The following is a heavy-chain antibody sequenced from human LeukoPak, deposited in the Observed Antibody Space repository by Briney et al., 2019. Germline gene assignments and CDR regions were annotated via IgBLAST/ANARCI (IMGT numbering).Heavy chain of an antibody. CDR1: GYSISSGYY. D-gene: IGHD6-19*01. CDR2: IYHSGST. V-gene: IGHV4-38-2*02. J-gene: IGHJ3*02. Sequence: PSETLSLTCTVSGYSISSGYYWGWIRQPPGKGLEWIGSIYHSGSTYYNPSLKSRVTISVDTSKNQFSLKLSSVTAADTAVYFCARHPARSVAGTAFDIWGQGTMITVSS. CDR3: ARHPARSVAGTAFDI.